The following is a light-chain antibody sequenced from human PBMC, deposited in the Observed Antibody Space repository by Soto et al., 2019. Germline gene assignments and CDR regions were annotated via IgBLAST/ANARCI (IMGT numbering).Light chain of an antibody. V-gene: IGKV1-39*01. Sequence: DIQMTQSPSSLSASVGDRVTITCRASQSISSYLNWYQQKPGKAPKLLIYAASSLQSGVPSRFXXXXXXXXXXXTIXXLXPXXXXTYYCQQSYSTPRTFGQGTKVEIK. CDR2: AAS. CDR3: QQSYSTPRT. J-gene: IGKJ1*01. CDR1: QSISSY.